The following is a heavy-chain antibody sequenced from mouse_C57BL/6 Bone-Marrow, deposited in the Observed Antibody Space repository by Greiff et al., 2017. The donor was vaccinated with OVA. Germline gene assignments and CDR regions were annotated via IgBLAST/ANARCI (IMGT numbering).Heavy chain of an antibody. D-gene: IGHD2-5*01. CDR1: GFSLTSYG. V-gene: IGHV2-5*01. CDR2: IWRGGST. CDR3: AKKGYSNTFYAMDY. Sequence: VKLQESGPGLVQPSQSLSITCTVSGFSLTSYGVHWVRQSPGKGLEWLGVIWRGGSTDYNAAFMSRLSITKDNSKSQVFFKMNSLQADDTAIYYCAKKGYSNTFYAMDYWGQGTSVTVSS. J-gene: IGHJ4*01.